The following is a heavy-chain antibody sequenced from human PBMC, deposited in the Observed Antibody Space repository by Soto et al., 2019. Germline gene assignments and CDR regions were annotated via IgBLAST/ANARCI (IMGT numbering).Heavy chain of an antibody. CDR1: GFTFSSYW. V-gene: IGHV3-74*01. CDR2: INRDGSST. CDR3: VRTSLVVAAATREDY. J-gene: IGHJ4*02. Sequence: EVQLVESGGGLVQPGESLRLSCAASGFTFSSYWMHWVRQAPGKGLVWVSRINRDGSSTSYAGSVKGRITISRDNAKNTLYLQMNSLRAEDTAVYYCVRTSLVVAAATREDYWGQGTLVTVSS. D-gene: IGHD2-15*01.